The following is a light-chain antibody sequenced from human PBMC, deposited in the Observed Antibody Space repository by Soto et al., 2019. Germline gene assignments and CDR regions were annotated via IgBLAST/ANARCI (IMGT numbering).Light chain of an antibody. Sequence: DIQMTQSTSTLSAALGDRVTITLRASQTVYTWLAWYQQKPGTAPKLLIYEASTLHSGVPSRFTGSGSGTEFTLAISRLQPDDFATYYCQQYSSYSPYTFGQGTKVDIK. CDR1: QTVYTW. CDR2: EAS. CDR3: QQYSSYSPYT. V-gene: IGKV1-5*03. J-gene: IGKJ2*01.